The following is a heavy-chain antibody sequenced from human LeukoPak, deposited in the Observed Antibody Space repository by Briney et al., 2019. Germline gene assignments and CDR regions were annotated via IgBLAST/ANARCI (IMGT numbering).Heavy chain of an antibody. J-gene: IGHJ4*02. CDR3: AKKGATTKDFDS. CDR2: INDSGDNT. V-gene: IGHV3-23*01. CDR1: GFTFSSFP. Sequence: PGGSLRLSCAASGFTFSSFPMTWVRQAPGRGLEWVSVINDSGDNTYYADSVKGRFTISRDNSRNTLYLQMNSLRAEDTAVYYCAKKGATTKDFDSWDQGTLVTVSS. D-gene: IGHD1-26*01.